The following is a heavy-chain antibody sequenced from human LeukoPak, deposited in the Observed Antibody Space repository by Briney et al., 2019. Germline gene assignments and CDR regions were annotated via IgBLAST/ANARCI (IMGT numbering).Heavy chain of an antibody. CDR2: FDPEDGET. J-gene: IGHJ3*02. V-gene: IGHV1-24*01. CDR1: GYTLTELS. Sequence: ASVKVSCKVSGYTLTELSMHWVRQAPGKGLEWMGGFDPEDGETIYAQKFQGRVTMTGDTSTDTAYMELSSLRSEDTAVYYCATVSEWYQLLSDRAFDIWGQGTMVTVSS. D-gene: IGHD2-2*01. CDR3: ATVSEWYQLLSDRAFDI.